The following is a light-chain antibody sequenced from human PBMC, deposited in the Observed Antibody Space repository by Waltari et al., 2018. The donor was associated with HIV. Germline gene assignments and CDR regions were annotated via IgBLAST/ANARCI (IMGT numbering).Light chain of an antibody. CDR1: SSNSGNLY. CDR2: ENN. Sequence: QSVLTQPPSVSAAPGQTVTISCSGSSSNSGNLYVSWYQQLPGTAPKLLIYENNKRPSGIPDRFSGSKSGTSATLGITGLQTGDEADYYCGTWDSSLSAGVFGGGTKLTVL. J-gene: IGLJ3*02. CDR3: GTWDSSLSAGV. V-gene: IGLV1-51*02.